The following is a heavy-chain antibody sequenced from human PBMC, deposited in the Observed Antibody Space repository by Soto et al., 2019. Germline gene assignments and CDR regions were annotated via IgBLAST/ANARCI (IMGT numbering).Heavy chain of an antibody. Sequence: EVHLVESGGGLIQPGGSLRLSCTGLGINSNYMSWVRQAPEKGLEWLSGSYSGGNTYYADSVKGRFTISRDDFRNTLYLHMSNLRAEDTAIYYCAKGYDAGSHFLDDWGQGTLVTVSS. V-gene: IGHV3-53*01. CDR2: SYSGGNT. CDR3: AKGYDAGSHFLDD. CDR1: GLGINSNY. J-gene: IGHJ4*02. D-gene: IGHD3-10*01.